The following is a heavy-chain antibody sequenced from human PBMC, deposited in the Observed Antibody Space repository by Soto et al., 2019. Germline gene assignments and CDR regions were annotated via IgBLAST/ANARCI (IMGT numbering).Heavy chain of an antibody. CDR2: ISAHNGNT. J-gene: IGHJ4*02. CDR3: AIGRDGDF. V-gene: IGHV1-18*01. CDR1: GYTFTSYG. Sequence: QVHLVQSGAEVKKPGASVKVSCKASGYTFTSYGITWVRQAPGQGLEWMGWISAHNGNTDYAQKLQGRVIVTRDTSTSTACMELRSLRSDDTVVYYCAIGRDGDFWGQVALVTVSS.